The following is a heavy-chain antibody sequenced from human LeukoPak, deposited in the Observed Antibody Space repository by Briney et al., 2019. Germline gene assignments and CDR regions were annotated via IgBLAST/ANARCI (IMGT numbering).Heavy chain of an antibody. CDR2: INPNSGFT. D-gene: IGHD2-2*01. CDR3: ARLADCSSSTCRSCDY. J-gene: IGHJ4*02. CDR1: GYPFTGDY. Sequence: ASVKVSRQASGYPFTGDYLHWVRQAPGQGLEWMGWINPNSGFTNYAQKFQGRVTMTRDTSISTAYMELSRLRSDDTAVYYCARLADCSSSTCRSCDYWGQGTLVTVS. V-gene: IGHV1-2*02.